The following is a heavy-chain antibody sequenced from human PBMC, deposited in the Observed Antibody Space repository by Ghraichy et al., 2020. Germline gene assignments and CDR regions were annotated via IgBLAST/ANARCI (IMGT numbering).Heavy chain of an antibody. V-gene: IGHV4-38-2*02. CDR2: IYHSGST. CDR3: ARDDMALYYFDY. D-gene: IGHD3-9*01. Sequence: SETLSLTCTVSGYSISSGYYWGWIRQPPGKGLEWIGSIYHSGSTYYNPSLKSRVTISVDTSKNQFSLKLSSVTAADTAVYYCARDDMALYYFDYWGQGTLVTVSS. CDR1: GYSISSGYY. J-gene: IGHJ4*02.